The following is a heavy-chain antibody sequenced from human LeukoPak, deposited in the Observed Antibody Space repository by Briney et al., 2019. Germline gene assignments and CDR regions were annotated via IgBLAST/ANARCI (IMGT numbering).Heavy chain of an antibody. CDR1: GASISNYF. Sequence: PSETLSLTCTFSGASISNYFWSWIRQPPGMGLEWIGFIYYSGNSGRTTYSPSLKNRVTISLDTSKNQLSLKLTSVTTADTAVYYCARDRSINMVRGVILGGLDVWGQGTTVTVSS. D-gene: IGHD3-10*01. J-gene: IGHJ6*02. CDR3: ARDRSINMVRGVILGGLDV. CDR2: IYYSGNSGRT. V-gene: IGHV4-59*01.